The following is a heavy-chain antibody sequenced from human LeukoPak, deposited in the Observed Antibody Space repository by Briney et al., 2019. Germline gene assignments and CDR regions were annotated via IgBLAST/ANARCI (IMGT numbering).Heavy chain of an antibody. J-gene: IGHJ6*03. D-gene: IGHD6-19*01. CDR1: GFTFSAYN. Sequence: GGSLRLSGAASGFTFSAYNMNWVRRTPGKGLEWVSSITTSSSYMFYADSVRGRFTISRDNAENSLYLQMNSLRDEDTAVYYCARDPYSGGYGAYYYYYMDVWGKGTTVTVSS. CDR2: ITTSSSYM. V-gene: IGHV3-21*01. CDR3: ARDPYSGGYGAYYYYYMDV.